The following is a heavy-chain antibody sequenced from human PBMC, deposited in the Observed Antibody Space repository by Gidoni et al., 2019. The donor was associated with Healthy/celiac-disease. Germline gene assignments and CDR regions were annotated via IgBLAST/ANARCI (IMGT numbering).Heavy chain of an antibody. V-gene: IGHV4-39*01. CDR2: IYYSGST. J-gene: IGHJ1*01. CDR3: ARQLLSYYPEYFQH. Sequence: QLQLQESGPGLVKPSETLSLPCTFSGGSISSSSYYWGWIRQPPGKGLEWIGSIYYSGSTYYNPSLKSRVTISVDTSKNQFSLKLSSVTAADTAVYYCARQLLSYYPEYFQHWGQGTLVTVSS. D-gene: IGHD1-26*01. CDR1: GGSISSSSYY.